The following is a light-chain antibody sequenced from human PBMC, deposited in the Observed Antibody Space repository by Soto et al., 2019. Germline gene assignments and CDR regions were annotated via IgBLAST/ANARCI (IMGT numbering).Light chain of an antibody. V-gene: IGLV2-14*01. CDR2: EVS. J-gene: IGLJ1*01. Sequence: QSVLTQPASVSGSPGQSITLSCTGTSSDVGDYNYVSWYQQHPGKAPKLMIYEVSNRPSGVSNRFSGSKSGNTASLTISGLQAEDEADYYCSSYTSTLEVFGTGTKVTVL. CDR1: SSDVGDYNY. CDR3: SSYTSTLEV.